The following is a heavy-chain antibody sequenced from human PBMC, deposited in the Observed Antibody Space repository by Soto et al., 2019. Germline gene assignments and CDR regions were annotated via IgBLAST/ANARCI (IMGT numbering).Heavy chain of an antibody. Sequence: QVQLVESGGGVVQPGRSLRLSCAASGFTFSSYGMHWVRQAPGKGLEWVAVIWYDGSNKYYADSVKGRFTISRDNSKNALYLQMSSLRAEATAVYYCARDYYGEYVGWFDPWGQGTLVTVSS. J-gene: IGHJ5*02. CDR1: GFTFSSYG. CDR2: IWYDGSNK. V-gene: IGHV3-33*01. CDR3: ARDYYGEYVGWFDP. D-gene: IGHD4-17*01.